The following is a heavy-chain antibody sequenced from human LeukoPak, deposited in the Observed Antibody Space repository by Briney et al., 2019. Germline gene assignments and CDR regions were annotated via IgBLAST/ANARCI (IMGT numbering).Heavy chain of an antibody. CDR1: GFTFSSYA. J-gene: IGHJ5*01. V-gene: IGHV3-74*01. CDR2: INPAGNYR. D-gene: IGHD3-3*01. Sequence: GGSLRLSCAASGFTFSSYAMHWVRQVPGKGLVWVSRINPAGNYRNYADSVEGRFTISRDNARNTVYLQMNSLRAEDTALFYCVRDWDHYDFDSWGQGTLVIVSS. CDR3: VRDWDHYDFDS.